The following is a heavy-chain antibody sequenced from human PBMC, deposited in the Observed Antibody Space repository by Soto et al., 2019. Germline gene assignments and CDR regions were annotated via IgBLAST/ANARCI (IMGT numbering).Heavy chain of an antibody. Sequence: PSETLSLTCAVYGGSSSGYYWSWIRQPPGKGLEWIGEINHSGSTNYNPSLKSRVTISVDTSKNQFSLKLSSVTAADTAVYYCARGIGYYDFWSASPRGGMDVWGQGTTVTVSS. V-gene: IGHV4-34*01. CDR2: INHSGST. CDR3: ARGIGYYDFWSASPRGGMDV. CDR1: GGSSSGYY. D-gene: IGHD3-3*01. J-gene: IGHJ6*02.